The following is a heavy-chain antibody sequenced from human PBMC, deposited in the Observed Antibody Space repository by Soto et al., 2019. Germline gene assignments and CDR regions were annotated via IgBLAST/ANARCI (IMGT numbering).Heavy chain of an antibody. CDR1: DSSINSKYY. J-gene: IGHJ4*02. CDR2: IHHSGTT. D-gene: IGHD4-17*01. Sequence: PXESLSLPCGVSDSSINSKYYWLWIRQPPGKGLEWIGAIHHSGTTDYTPSLKSRVTISMDTSKNHFSLRLTSVTAADTAIYYCESGLYGGNFDDWGQGTPVTVSS. V-gene: IGHV4-38-2*01. CDR3: ESGLYGGNFDD.